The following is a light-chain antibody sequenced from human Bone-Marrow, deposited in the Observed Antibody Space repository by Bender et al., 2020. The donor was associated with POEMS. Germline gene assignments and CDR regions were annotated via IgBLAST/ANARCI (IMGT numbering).Light chain of an antibody. CDR3: GSYTSSNTLV. CDR2: DVS. Sequence: QSALAQPRSVSGSPGQSVTISCTGSGSDVGGHNQVSWYQQYPGKAPRLLIYDVSQRPSGVPDRFSGSKSGNTASLTISGLQAEDEADYYCGSYTSSNTLVFGGGTKLTVL. J-gene: IGLJ2*01. CDR1: GSDVGGHNQ. V-gene: IGLV2-11*01.